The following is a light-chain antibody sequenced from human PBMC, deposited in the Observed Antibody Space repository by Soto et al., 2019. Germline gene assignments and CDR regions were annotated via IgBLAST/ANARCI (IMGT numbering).Light chain of an antibody. Sequence: EIVFTQSPGTLSLSPGERATLSCRASQSVSSGYLAWYQQKPGQAPSLLIYDASNRATGIPARFSGSGSGTDFTLTISSLEPEDFAAYYCQQRSNWPPAFGQGTRLEIK. CDR2: DAS. CDR3: QQRSNWPPA. V-gene: IGKV3-11*01. CDR1: QSVSSGY. J-gene: IGKJ5*01.